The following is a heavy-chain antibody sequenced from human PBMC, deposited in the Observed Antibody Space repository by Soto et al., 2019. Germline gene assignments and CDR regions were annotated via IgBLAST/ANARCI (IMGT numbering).Heavy chain of an antibody. CDR1: GFTISSYC. J-gene: IGHJ4*02. D-gene: IGHD2-21*02. Sequence: GSLRLSCGAAGFTISSYCMYWVRQAPGKGLVWVSRTNSDGSDTSYADSVKGRFTISRDNAKNTLYLQMNSLRAEDTAVYYWAKDGVCRSLDYWGRGTPVPVSP. V-gene: IGHV3-74*01. CDR2: TNSDGSDT. CDR3: AKDGVCRSLDY.